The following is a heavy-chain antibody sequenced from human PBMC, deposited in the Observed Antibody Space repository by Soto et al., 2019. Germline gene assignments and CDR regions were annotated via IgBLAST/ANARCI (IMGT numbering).Heavy chain of an antibody. CDR2: IYHSGST. J-gene: IGHJ4*02. V-gene: IGHV4-38-2*01. D-gene: IGHD1-26*01. CDR1: GYSISSGYY. CDR3: ARGGGTSYFDY. Sequence: SETLSLTCAVSGYSISSGYYWGWIRQPPGKGLEWIGSIYHSGSTYYNPSLKSRVTISVDTSKNQFSLKLSSVTAADTAVYYCARGGGTSYFDYWGQGTLVTVSS.